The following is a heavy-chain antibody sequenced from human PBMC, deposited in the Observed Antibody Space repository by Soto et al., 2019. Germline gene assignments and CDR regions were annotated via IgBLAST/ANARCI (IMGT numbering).Heavy chain of an antibody. J-gene: IGHJ6*02. D-gene: IGHD5-18*01. CDR3: ARRVDTDLVLAYYYYGMDV. Sequence: WQAYRCIFSSYASRWVRHAPGQGLEWMGGIIPIFGTANYAQKFQGRVTITADKSTSTAYMELSSLRSEDTAVYYCARRVDTDLVLAYYYYGMDVWAQGTTVTVSS. CDR2: IIPIFGTA. CDR1: RCIFSSYA. V-gene: IGHV1-69*06.